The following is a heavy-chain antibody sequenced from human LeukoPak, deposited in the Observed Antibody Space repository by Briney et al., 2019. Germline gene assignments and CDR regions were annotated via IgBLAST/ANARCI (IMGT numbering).Heavy chain of an antibody. CDR2: IYTSGST. Sequence: SETLSLTCTVSGYSIRSGFYWSWIRQPAGKGLEWIGRIYTSGSTNYNPSLKSRVTMSVDTSKNQFSLKLSSVTAADTAVYYCARDVIAAAGTADYWGQGTLVTVSS. V-gene: IGHV4-4*07. CDR1: GYSIRSGFY. D-gene: IGHD6-13*01. J-gene: IGHJ4*02. CDR3: ARDVIAAAGTADY.